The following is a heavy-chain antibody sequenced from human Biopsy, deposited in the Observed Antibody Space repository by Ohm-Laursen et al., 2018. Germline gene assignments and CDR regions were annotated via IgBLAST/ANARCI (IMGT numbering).Heavy chain of an antibody. Sequence: PSETLSLTCPVSGGSFTGHYWSWIRQPPGKGLEWIGHISYTGYTSYNASLKSRVTISVDTSSNHFSLRLSSLTAADTAVYYCARGSNDFGGLYFPRWGQGTLLTVSS. CDR2: ISYTGYT. J-gene: IGHJ4*02. CDR3: ARGSNDFGGLYFPR. V-gene: IGHV4-59*11. D-gene: IGHD4-23*01. CDR1: GGSFTGHY.